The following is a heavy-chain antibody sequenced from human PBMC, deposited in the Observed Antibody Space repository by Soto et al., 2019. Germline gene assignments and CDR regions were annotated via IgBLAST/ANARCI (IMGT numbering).Heavy chain of an antibody. D-gene: IGHD3-22*01. V-gene: IGHV4-59*01. CDR1: GGSISSYY. J-gene: IGHJ4*02. CDR2: IYYSGST. Sequence: PSETLSLTCTVSGGSISSYYWSWIRQPPGKGLEWIGYIYYSGSTNYNPSLKSRVTISVDTSKNQFSLKLSSVTAADTAVYYCARDPSDSSGYYFDYWGQGTLVTVSS. CDR3: ARDPSDSSGYYFDY.